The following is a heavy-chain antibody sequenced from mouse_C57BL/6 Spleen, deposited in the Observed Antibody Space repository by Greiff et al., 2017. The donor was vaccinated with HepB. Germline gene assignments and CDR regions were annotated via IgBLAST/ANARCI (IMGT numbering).Heavy chain of an antibody. CDR1: GYTFTDYY. D-gene: IGHD2-3*01. Sequence: EVKLQQSGPELVKPGASVKISCKASGYTFTDYYMNWVKQSHGKSLEWIGDINPNNGGTSYNQKFKGKATLTVDKSSSTAYMELRSLTSEDSAVYYCAILVGYYGFAYWGQGTLVTVSA. CDR3: AILVGYYGFAY. CDR2: INPNNGGT. J-gene: IGHJ3*01. V-gene: IGHV1-26*01.